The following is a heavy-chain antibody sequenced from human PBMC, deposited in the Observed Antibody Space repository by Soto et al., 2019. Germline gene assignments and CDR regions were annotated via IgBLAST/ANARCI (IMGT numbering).Heavy chain of an antibody. J-gene: IGHJ4*02. CDR2: IIPVLGVT. CDR3: ATEVWSPVDDNSPQIQVGH. CDR1: GGTFNNYI. D-gene: IGHD2-21*01. V-gene: IGHV1-69*02. Sequence: QVQLVQSGAEVVKPGSSVKVSCKASGGTFNNYIINWVRQAPGQGLEWMGRIIPVLGVTDHAQKFQGRVTITADKFSNTAYMELRSLTFEDTALFYCATEVWSPVDDNSPQIQVGHWGQGTLVTVSS.